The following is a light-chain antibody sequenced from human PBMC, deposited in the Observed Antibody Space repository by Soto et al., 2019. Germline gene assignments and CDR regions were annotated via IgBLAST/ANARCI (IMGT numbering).Light chain of an antibody. CDR3: CSYTSSNSLV. CDR2: DVS. CDR1: SSDVGDYNY. V-gene: IGLV2-14*01. Sequence: QSVLTQPASVSGSPGQSITISCTGASSDVGDYNYVSWYQHHPGKAPKLLIYDVSNRPAGVSDRFSGSRSGNTASLTISGLHSEDEADYYCCSYTSSNSLVFGTGTKVTVL. J-gene: IGLJ1*01.